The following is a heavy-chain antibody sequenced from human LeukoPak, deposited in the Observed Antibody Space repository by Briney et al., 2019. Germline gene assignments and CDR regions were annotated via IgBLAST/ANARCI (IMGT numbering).Heavy chain of an antibody. CDR2: MNPNSGNT. D-gene: IGHD2-21*02. J-gene: IGHJ6*02. Sequence: GASVKVSCKASGCTFTSYDINWVRQATGQGLEWMGWMNPNSGNTGYAQKFQGRVTMTRNTSISTAYMELSSLRSEDTAVYYCARAYCGGDCFYYYYYGMDVWGQGTTVTVSS. CDR1: GCTFTSYD. CDR3: ARAYCGGDCFYYYYYGMDV. V-gene: IGHV1-8*01.